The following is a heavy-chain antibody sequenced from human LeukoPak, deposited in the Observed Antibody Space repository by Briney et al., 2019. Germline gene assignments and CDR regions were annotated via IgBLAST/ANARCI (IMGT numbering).Heavy chain of an antibody. J-gene: IGHJ4*02. Sequence: SVKVSCKASGGTFSSYAISWVRQAPGQGLEWMGGITPIFGTANYAQKFQGRVTITTDESTSTAYMELSSLRSEDTAVYYCAREGYSSSCLDYWGQGTLVTVSS. CDR3: AREGYSSSCLDY. V-gene: IGHV1-69*05. CDR1: GGTFSSYA. CDR2: ITPIFGTA. D-gene: IGHD6-13*01.